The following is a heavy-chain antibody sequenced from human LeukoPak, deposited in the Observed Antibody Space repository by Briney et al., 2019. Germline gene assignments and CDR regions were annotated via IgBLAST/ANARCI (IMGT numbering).Heavy chain of an antibody. CDR3: TRDRARAGGEILDY. D-gene: IGHD3-10*01. V-gene: IGHV3-20*04. J-gene: IGHJ4*02. CDR1: GFTFDDYG. CDR2: INWNGGST. Sequence: GGSLRLSCAASGFTFDDYGMSWVRHAPGKGLEWVSGINWNGGSTGYADSVKGRFTISRDNAKNTLYLQMNSLRDEDTAMYYCTRDRARAGGEILDYWGQGTLVTVSS.